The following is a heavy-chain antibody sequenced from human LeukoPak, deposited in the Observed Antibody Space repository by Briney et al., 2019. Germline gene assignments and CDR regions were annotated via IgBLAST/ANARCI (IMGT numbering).Heavy chain of an antibody. CDR3: ARENTYYYGSGSHGDY. V-gene: IGHV1-8*01. J-gene: IGHJ4*02. D-gene: IGHD3-10*01. CDR1: GYTFTSYD. Sequence: RASVKVSCKASGYTFTSYDINWVRQATGQGLEWMGGMNPNSVKKGYAQKFQGRVPMTRNTSISTAYVELSSLRSEDTAVYYCARENTYYYGSGSHGDYWGQGTLVTVSS. CDR2: MNPNSVKK.